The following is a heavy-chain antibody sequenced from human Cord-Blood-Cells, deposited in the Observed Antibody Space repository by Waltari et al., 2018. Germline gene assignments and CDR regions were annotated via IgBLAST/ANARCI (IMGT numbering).Heavy chain of an antibody. J-gene: IGHJ4*02. Sequence: QVQLQESGPGLVKPSETLSLTCTVSGGPISSYYCTWIRQPPGKGLEWIGYIYYSGSTNYNPSLKSRVTISVDTSKNQFSLKLSSVTAADTAVYYCARGGTAMVIDYWGQGTLVTVSS. CDR3: ARGGTAMVIDY. CDR2: IYYSGST. D-gene: IGHD5-18*01. CDR1: GGPISSYY. V-gene: IGHV4-59*01.